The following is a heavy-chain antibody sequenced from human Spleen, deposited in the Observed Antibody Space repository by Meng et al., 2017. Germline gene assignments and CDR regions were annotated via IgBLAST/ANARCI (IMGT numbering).Heavy chain of an antibody. D-gene: IGHD1-26*01. CDR2: IYHIRST. CDR3: AKNGVVGGVNVFQP. J-gene: IGHJ5*02. V-gene: IGHV4-4*02. CDR1: QGPCRSRIW. Sequence: VRVQGAGTVLLRPVGDLLWTCVDSQGPCRSRIWFSCVHRAPRNGLECIGEIYHIRSTNYNPSLKSLDAISVDKCKNQLFRELGSETAADTAVYYCAKNGVVGGVNVFQPWGQETLVTVSS.